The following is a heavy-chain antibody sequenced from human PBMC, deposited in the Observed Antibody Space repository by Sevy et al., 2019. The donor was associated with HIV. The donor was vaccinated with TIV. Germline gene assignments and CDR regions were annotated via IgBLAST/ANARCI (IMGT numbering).Heavy chain of an antibody. J-gene: IGHJ4*02. CDR1: GASIRSYS. CDR3: ARLECSGEAYCYNY. CDR2: IFYRGTT. V-gene: IGHV4-59*01. D-gene: IGHD2-15*01. Sequence: SETLSLTCNVSGASIRSYSWTWIRQPPGKGLEWIGNIFYRGTTDYNPSLKSRVTISVDTSQNQVSLWVNSVTASDTAVYFCARLECSGEAYCYNYWGQGTPVTVSS.